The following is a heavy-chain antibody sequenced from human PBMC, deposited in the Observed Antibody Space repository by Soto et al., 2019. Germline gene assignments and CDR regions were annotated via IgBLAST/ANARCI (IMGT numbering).Heavy chain of an antibody. CDR1: GGSISSGNYY. J-gene: IGHJ4*02. CDR2: IYYSGST. Sequence: SETLSLTCTVSGGSISSGNYYWSWIRQPPGKGLEWIGYIYYSGSTNYNPSLKSRVTISIDTSKNQFSLRLSSVTAADTAVYYCVGPRWRLFDYWGQGTLVTVSS. CDR3: VGPRWRLFDY. D-gene: IGHD2-15*01. V-gene: IGHV4-61*01.